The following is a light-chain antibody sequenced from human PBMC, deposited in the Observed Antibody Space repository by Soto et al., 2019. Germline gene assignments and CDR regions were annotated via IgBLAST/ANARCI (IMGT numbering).Light chain of an antibody. CDR3: SSYAGSNNLV. J-gene: IGLJ2*01. CDR1: PSDVGGYNS. V-gene: IGLV2-8*01. Sequence: QSALTQPPSASGSPGQSVTISCTGTPSDVGGYNSVSWYQQYPGKAPKLMIYDVSKRPSGVPDRFSGSKSGNTASLTVSGLQAEDEANYYCSSYAGSNNLVFGGGTKVTVL. CDR2: DVS.